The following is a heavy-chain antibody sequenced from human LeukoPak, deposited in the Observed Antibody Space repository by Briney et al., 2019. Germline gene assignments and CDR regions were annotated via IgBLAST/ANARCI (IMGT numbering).Heavy chain of an antibody. CDR1: GGSVSAFY. J-gene: IGHJ4*02. CDR2: VSYTGSTNHTGST. V-gene: IGHV4-59*02. D-gene: IGHD5-24*01. Sequence: SETLSLTCTVSGGSVSAFYWSWIRQPPGKGLQWIGYVSYTGSTNHTGSTNYNPSLKSRVNISVDTSNNQFSLKVSSVTAADTAVYYCARRPDGFDYWGQGTLVTVSS. CDR3: ARRPDGFDY.